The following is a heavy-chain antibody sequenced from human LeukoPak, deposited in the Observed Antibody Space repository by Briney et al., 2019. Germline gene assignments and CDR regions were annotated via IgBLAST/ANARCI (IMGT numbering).Heavy chain of an antibody. D-gene: IGHD1-26*01. CDR1: GFTFTSYW. CDR2: INQDGSGK. Sequence: GGSLRLSCAASGFTFTSYWMTWVRQAPGKGLEWVANINQDGSGKYYVDSVKGRFTISRDNAKNSLYLQMNSLRVEDTAVYYCARGRSLGCDHWGQGTLVTVSS. V-gene: IGHV3-7*03. CDR3: ARGRSLGCDH. J-gene: IGHJ4*02.